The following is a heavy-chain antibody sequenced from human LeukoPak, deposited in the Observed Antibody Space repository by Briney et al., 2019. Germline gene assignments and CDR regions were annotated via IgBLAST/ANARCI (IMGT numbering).Heavy chain of an antibody. CDR3: AREEGLDY. CDR2: ISSSGSTK. V-gene: IGHV3-48*03. Sequence: GGSLRLSCAASGFSFSSYEMNWVRQAPGKGLEWVSYISSSGSTKEYADSVKGRFTISRDNAKDSLYLQMNSLRVEDTAVYYCAREEGLDYWGQGTLVTVSS. D-gene: IGHD5-12*01. CDR1: GFSFSSYE. J-gene: IGHJ4*02.